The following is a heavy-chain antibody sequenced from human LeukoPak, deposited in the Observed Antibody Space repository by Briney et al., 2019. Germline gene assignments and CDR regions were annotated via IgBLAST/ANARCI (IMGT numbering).Heavy chain of an antibody. J-gene: IGHJ3*02. V-gene: IGHV3-23*01. CDR2: ISSSGGNT. CDR3: AKDLMGAGDIVVVPADMESGAFDI. CDR1: GFTFSSYS. Sequence: QPGGSLRLSCAASGFTFSSYSMSWVRQAPGKGLEWVSAISSSGGNTYYADSVKGRFTISRDNSKNTLYLQMNSLRAEDTAVYYCAKDLMGAGDIVVVPADMESGAFDIWGQGTMVTVSS. D-gene: IGHD2-2*01.